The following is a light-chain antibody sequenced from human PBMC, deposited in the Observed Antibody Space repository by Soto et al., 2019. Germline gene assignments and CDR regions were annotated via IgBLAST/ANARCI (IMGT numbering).Light chain of an antibody. J-gene: IGKJ1*01. Sequence: EVGLTQSPGTLSLSPGERATLSCRASQTVSSSSLAWYQQKPGQAPRLLIFGASTRAAGFPDRFSGSGSGTDFTLTISRLEPEDFAVYYCQQYGSSPRTFGQGTKVDIK. CDR1: QTVSSSS. CDR3: QQYGSSPRT. V-gene: IGKV3-20*01. CDR2: GAS.